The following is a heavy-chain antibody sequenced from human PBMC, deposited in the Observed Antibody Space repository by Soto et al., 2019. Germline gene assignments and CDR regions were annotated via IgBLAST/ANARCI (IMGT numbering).Heavy chain of an antibody. CDR3: TRGPRPISTGTGAY. J-gene: IGHJ4*02. V-gene: IGHV3-74*01. CDR2: IYNDGTYS. CDR1: GFIFKMYW. Sequence: GGSLRLSCAASGFIFKMYWMHWVRQNPGKGLLCISRIYNDGTYSDYADSVRGRFTISRDNVNDTLYLQMNNLRAEDSGLYYCTRGPRPISTGTGAYWGQGTQVTVYS. D-gene: IGHD3-10*01.